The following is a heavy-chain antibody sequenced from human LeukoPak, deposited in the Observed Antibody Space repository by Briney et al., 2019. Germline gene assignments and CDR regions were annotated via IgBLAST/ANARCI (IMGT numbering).Heavy chain of an antibody. Sequence: ASVKVSCKVSGYTLTELSMHWVRQAPGKGLEWMGGFEPEEGETIYAQKFQGRVTVTEDTSSDTAYMELSSLRSEDTAVYYCATVRPTDDPSYFDYWGRGTLVTVSS. CDR1: GYTLTELS. V-gene: IGHV1-24*01. CDR3: ATVRPTDDPSYFDY. D-gene: IGHD2-21*01. CDR2: FEPEEGET. J-gene: IGHJ4*02.